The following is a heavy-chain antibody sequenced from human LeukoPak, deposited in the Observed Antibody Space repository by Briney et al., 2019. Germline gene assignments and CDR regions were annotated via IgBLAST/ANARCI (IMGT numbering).Heavy chain of an antibody. Sequence: GGSLRLSCAASGFTFSNSAMNWVRKAPGKGLEWVSAISGSGGSTYYADSVKGRFTISRDNSKNTLYLQMNSLRAEDTAVYYCAKAGPYCSGGSCYSNHFDYWGQGTLVTVSS. CDR3: AKAGPYCSGGSCYSNHFDY. J-gene: IGHJ4*02. CDR1: GFTFSNSA. CDR2: ISGSGGST. D-gene: IGHD2-15*01. V-gene: IGHV3-23*01.